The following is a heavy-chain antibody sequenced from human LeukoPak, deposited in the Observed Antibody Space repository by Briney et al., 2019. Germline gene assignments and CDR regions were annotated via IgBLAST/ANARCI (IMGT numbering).Heavy chain of an antibody. V-gene: IGHV1-69*05. CDR3: ARSPGVVTAIDAFDI. D-gene: IGHD2-21*02. CDR2: IIPIFGTA. CDR1: GGTFSSYA. J-gene: IGHJ3*02. Sequence: ASVKVSCKASGGTFSSYAISWVRQAPGQGLEWMGGIIPIFGTANYAQKFQGRVTITTDESTSTAYMELSSLRSEDTAVYYCARSPGVVTAIDAFDIWGQGTMVTVSS.